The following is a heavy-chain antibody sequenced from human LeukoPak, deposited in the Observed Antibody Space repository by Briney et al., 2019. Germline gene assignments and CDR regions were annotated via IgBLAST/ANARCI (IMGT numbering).Heavy chain of an antibody. Sequence: PSETLSLTCAVYGGSFSGYYWGWIRQPPGKGLEWIGSIYYSGSTYYNPSLKSRVTISVDTSKNQFSLKLSSVTAADTAVYYCASPMNYYDSSDYWGQGTLVTVSS. CDR3: ASPMNYYDSSDY. J-gene: IGHJ4*02. D-gene: IGHD3-22*01. CDR1: GGSFSGYY. V-gene: IGHV4-39*01. CDR2: IYYSGST.